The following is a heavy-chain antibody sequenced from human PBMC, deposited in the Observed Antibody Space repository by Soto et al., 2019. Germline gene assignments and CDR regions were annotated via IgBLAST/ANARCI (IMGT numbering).Heavy chain of an antibody. V-gene: IGHV3-74*01. D-gene: IGHD2-2*01. CDR2: INSDGSTT. Sequence: EVQLVESGGGLVQPGGSLRLSCAASGFTFSSYWMHWVRQAPGKGLVWVSRINSDGSTTTYADSVKGRFTIFRDNAKNTLYLQMNSLTAEDTAVYYCARIRVGHYAFDIWGQGTMVTVSS. CDR1: GFTFSSYW. CDR3: ARIRVGHYAFDI. J-gene: IGHJ3*02.